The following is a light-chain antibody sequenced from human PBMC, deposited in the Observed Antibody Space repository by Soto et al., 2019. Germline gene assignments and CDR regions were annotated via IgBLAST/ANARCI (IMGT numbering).Light chain of an antibody. CDR2: DNY. Sequence: QSALTQPPSVSAAPGQTVTISCSGCSSNVGNNYVSWYQQLPGTAPKLLIYDNYKRPSGIPDRFSGSKSGTSATLGITGLQTGDEADYYCGAWDSSLNSGVFGGGTQLTVL. V-gene: IGLV1-51*01. J-gene: IGLJ3*02. CDR3: GAWDSSLNSGV. CDR1: SSNVGNNY.